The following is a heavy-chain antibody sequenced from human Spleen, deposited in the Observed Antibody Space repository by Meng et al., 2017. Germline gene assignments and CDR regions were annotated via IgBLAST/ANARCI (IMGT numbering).Heavy chain of an antibody. CDR3: ARMGSSGGMDV. D-gene: IGHD3-22*01. V-gene: IGHV2-5*02. J-gene: IGHJ6*02. Sequence: SGPTLVKPTQTLTLTCNFSGFSLSTSGVGVGWIRQPPGKALEWLALIYWDDDKRYSPSLKSRLTITKDTSENQVVLTLSNMDPVDTATYYCARMGSSGGMDVWGQGTTVTVSS. CDR2: IYWDDDK. CDR1: GFSLSTSGVG.